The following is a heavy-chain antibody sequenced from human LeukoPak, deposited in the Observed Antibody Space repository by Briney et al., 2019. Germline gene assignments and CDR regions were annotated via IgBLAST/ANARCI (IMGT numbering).Heavy chain of an antibody. D-gene: IGHD6-19*01. CDR1: GGSISSYL. CDR2: IYDSGST. Sequence: SETLSLICTVSGGSISSYLWSWIRQPPGKGLEWIGYIYDSGSTNYNPSFKSRVTISVDTPKNQFSLKLSSVTAADTAVYYCASGYSSGWYGVWGQGTLVTVSS. CDR3: ASGYSSGWYGV. J-gene: IGHJ4*02. V-gene: IGHV4-59*08.